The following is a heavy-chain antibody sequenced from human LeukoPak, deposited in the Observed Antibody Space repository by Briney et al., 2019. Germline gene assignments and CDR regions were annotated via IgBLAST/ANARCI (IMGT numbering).Heavy chain of an antibody. V-gene: IGHV3-48*02. CDR1: GFTFSVYG. J-gene: IGHJ4*02. Sequence: TGGSLRLSCAASGFTFSVYGMSWVRQAPGKGLEWVSHISSGRSVKNYADSVKGRFTISRDNGKNSVYLQMNSLRDEDTAVYYCAGGVYGYNAFDYWGQGTLVSVSS. D-gene: IGHD5/OR15-5a*01. CDR2: ISSGRSVK. CDR3: AGGVYGYNAFDY.